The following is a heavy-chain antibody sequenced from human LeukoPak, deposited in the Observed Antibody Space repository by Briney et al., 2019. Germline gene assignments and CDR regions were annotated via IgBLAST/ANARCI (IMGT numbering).Heavy chain of an antibody. Sequence: ASVEVSCKASGYTFTSYDINWVRQATGQGLEWMGWRNPNSGNTGSAQKFQGRITMTRNTSISTAYMEMSSLRSEDTAVYYCARGRDYNFDYWGQGTLVTVSS. CDR2: RNPNSGNT. CDR3: ARGRDYNFDY. D-gene: IGHD4-17*01. J-gene: IGHJ4*02. V-gene: IGHV1-8*01. CDR1: GYTFTSYD.